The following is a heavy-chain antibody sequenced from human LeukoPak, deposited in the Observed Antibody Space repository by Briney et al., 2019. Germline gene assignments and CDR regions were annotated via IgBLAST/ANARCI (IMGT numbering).Heavy chain of an antibody. CDR3: AKRPSDYGDYITYFDY. J-gene: IGHJ4*02. D-gene: IGHD4-17*01. Sequence: GGSLRLSCAASGFSFISYGMHWVRQAPGKGLEWVGVISDDGRNKKYADSVKGRFTISRDNSKDTLYLQMNSLRDEDTAVYYCAKRPSDYGDYITYFDYWGQGTLVTVSS. CDR2: ISDDGRNK. V-gene: IGHV3-30*18. CDR1: GFSFISYG.